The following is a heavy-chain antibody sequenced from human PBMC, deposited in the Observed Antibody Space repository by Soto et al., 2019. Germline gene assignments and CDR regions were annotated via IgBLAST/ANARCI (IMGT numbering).Heavy chain of an antibody. CDR2: ISGSGIST. V-gene: IGHV3-23*01. D-gene: IGHD4-4*01. Sequence: EGSLRLSCAASGFTFSTYPMSWVRQAPGKGLEWVSGISGSGISTYYTDSVKGRFTISRDNSKNTVFLQMNSLRDEDTAVYYCVKPPVITASYYYYDMDVWGQGTTVTVS. CDR1: GFTFSTYP. J-gene: IGHJ6*02. CDR3: VKPPVITASYYYYDMDV.